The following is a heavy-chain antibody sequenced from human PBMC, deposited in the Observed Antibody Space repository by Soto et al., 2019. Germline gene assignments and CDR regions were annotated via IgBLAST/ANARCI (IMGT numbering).Heavy chain of an antibody. CDR2: IYYSGST. CDR3: AAKSGSDSTYCFDY. V-gene: IGHV4-59*01. Sequence: SETLSLTCTVAGGSTSSFYCSWILQPTGKGLEWIGYIYYSGSTNYNPSLKSRVTISVDTSKNQFSLKLSSVTAADTAVYYCAAKSGSDSTYCFDYWGQGTLVTVSS. J-gene: IGHJ4*02. CDR1: GGSTSSFY. D-gene: IGHD5-12*01.